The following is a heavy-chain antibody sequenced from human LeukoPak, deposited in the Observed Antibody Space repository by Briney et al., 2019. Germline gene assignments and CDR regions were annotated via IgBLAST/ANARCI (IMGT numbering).Heavy chain of an antibody. D-gene: IGHD1-1*01. CDR1: EFTFSNYW. Sequence: GGSLRLSCAASEFTFSNYWMSLVRQAPGKGLEWVANIRQDGSEKYYVDSMRGRFTISRDNAKNSLYLQMSSLRAEDTAVYYCARSTAGLDYWGQGTLVTVSS. CDR3: ARSTAGLDY. J-gene: IGHJ4*02. CDR2: IRQDGSEK. V-gene: IGHV3-7*01.